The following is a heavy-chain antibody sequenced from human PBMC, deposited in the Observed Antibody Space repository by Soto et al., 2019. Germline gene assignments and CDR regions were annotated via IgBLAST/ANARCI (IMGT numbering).Heavy chain of an antibody. Sequence: GESLKISCKGSGYSFTTYWIGWVRQMPGRGLECMGIIYPGDSETRHSPSFQGQVSISADKSISTAYLQWSSLKASDTAVYYCARFKRWSSSWNDYAFDIWGQGTMVTVSS. V-gene: IGHV5-51*01. CDR1: GYSFTTYW. CDR3: ARFKRWSSSWNDYAFDI. D-gene: IGHD6-13*01. J-gene: IGHJ3*02. CDR2: IYPGDSET.